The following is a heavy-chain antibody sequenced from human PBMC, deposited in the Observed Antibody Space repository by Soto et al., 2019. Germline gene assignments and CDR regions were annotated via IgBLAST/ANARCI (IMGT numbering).Heavy chain of an antibody. CDR2: INPVDGNT. D-gene: IGHD2-2*01. J-gene: IGHJ6*02. CDR1: GYSFTSNY. CDR3: ARDLGYCISSSCRTYGMDV. V-gene: IGHV1-46*01. Sequence: QEQLVQSGTEVKKPGASVKLSCEASGYSFTSNYMHWVRQAPGQGLEWMALINPVDGNTRYAQKFQGRVTVTRDTSTSTLYMELSSLRSEDTAVYYCARDLGYCISSSCRTYGMDVWGQGTTVTVSS.